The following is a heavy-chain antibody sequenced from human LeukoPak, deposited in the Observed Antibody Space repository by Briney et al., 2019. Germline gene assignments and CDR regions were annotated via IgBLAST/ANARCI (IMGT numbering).Heavy chain of an antibody. J-gene: IGHJ5*02. V-gene: IGHV3-23*01. D-gene: IGHD3-10*01. CDR3: AKEKLRFGDKPGSNWFDP. Sequence: GGSLRLSCTASGFTFSSYGMSWVRQAPGKGLEWVSGISGSGGSTYFADSVKGRFTISRDNSKNTLYLQMNSLRAEDTAVYYCAKEKLRFGDKPGSNWFDPWGRGTPVTVSS. CDR2: ISGSGGST. CDR1: GFTFSSYG.